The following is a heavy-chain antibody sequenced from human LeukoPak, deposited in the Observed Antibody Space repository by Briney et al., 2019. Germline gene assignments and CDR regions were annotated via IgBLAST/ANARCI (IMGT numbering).Heavy chain of an antibody. V-gene: IGHV3-30*03. CDR1: GFTFSSYS. J-gene: IGHJ4*02. CDR2: ISYDGSNK. CDR3: ARHNPFDY. Sequence: GGSLRLSCAASGFTFSSYSMNWVRQAPGKGLEWVAVISYDGSNKYYADSVKGRFTISRDNSKNTLYLQMNSLRAEDTAVYYCARHNPFDYWGQGTLVTVSS.